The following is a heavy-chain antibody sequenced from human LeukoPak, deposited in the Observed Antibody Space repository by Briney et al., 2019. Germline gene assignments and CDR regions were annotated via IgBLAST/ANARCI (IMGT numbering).Heavy chain of an antibody. CDR2: ISSSGSTI. D-gene: IGHD1-26*01. J-gene: IGHJ4*02. CDR3: ARLGSYLGYFDY. CDR1: GFTFNSYW. Sequence: GGSLRLSCAASGFTFNSYWMSWVRQAPGKGLEWVSYISSSGSTIYYADSVKGRFTISRDNAKNSLYLQMNSLRAEDTAVYYCARLGSYLGYFDYWGQGTLVTVSS. V-gene: IGHV3-48*04.